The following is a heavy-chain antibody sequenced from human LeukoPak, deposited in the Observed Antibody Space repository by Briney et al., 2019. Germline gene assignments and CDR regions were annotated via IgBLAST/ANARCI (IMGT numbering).Heavy chain of an antibody. CDR1: GGTFSSYG. Sequence: SVTVSCTASGGTFSSYGISWVRQAPGQGLEWMGGIIPIFGTANYAQKFQGRVTITADESTSTAYMELSSLRSEDTAVYYCARLDEYSSSSRYYGMDVWGQGTTVTVSS. J-gene: IGHJ6*02. CDR3: ARLDEYSSSSRYYGMDV. D-gene: IGHD6-6*01. CDR2: IIPIFGTA. V-gene: IGHV1-69*01.